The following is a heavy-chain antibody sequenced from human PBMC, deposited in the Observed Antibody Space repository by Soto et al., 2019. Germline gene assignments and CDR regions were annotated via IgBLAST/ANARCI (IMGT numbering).Heavy chain of an antibody. V-gene: IGHV3-7*01. Sequence: EVQLVESGGGLVQPGESLRLSCTASGLTFSIYWMSWVRQAPGEGLEWVANIKQDGSEKNYGGSVYGRITVSRDNAEESVYLKMKSLRAEDTAVYYCATRHDYNSPGTFFDLWGRGTLVTVSS. CDR1: GLTFSIYW. D-gene: IGHD1-20*01. CDR2: IKQDGSEK. CDR3: ATRHDYNSPGTFFDL. J-gene: IGHJ2*01.